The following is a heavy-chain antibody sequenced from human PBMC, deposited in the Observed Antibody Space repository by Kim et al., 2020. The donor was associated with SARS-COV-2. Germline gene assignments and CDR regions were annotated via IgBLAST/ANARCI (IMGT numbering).Heavy chain of an antibody. D-gene: IGHD4-17*01. CDR1: GGTFSSYA. CDR3: AREVEYGDYQFAYDY. Sequence: SVKVSCKASGGTFSSYAISWVRQAPGQGLEWMGGIIPIFGTANYAQKFQGRVTITADESTSTAYMELSSLRSEDTAVYYCAREVEYGDYQFAYDYWGQGTLVTVSS. V-gene: IGHV1-69*13. J-gene: IGHJ4*02. CDR2: IIPIFGTA.